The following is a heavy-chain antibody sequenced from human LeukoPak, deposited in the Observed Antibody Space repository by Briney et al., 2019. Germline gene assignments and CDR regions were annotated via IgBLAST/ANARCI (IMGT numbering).Heavy chain of an antibody. CDR2: IWYDGSKK. J-gene: IGHJ4*02. V-gene: IGHV3-33*06. CDR1: GFTLSSYG. D-gene: IGHD5-12*01. CDR3: AKDRGDIVATIDY. Sequence: PVRSLRLSCAASGFTLSSYGMHWVRQAPGKGLEWVAVIWYDGSKKYYADSVKGRFTISRDNSKNTLYLQMNSLRAEDTAVYYCAKDRGDIVATIDYWGQGTLVTVSS.